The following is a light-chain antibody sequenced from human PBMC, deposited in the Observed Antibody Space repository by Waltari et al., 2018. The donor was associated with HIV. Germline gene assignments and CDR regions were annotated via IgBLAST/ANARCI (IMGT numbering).Light chain of an antibody. V-gene: IGLV1-51*01. CDR1: TPNLGNNF. CDR3: GTWDTSLNAGV. J-gene: IGLJ2*01. CDR2: DNH. Sequence: QSVLTQPPAVSAAPGQKVAIACHGTTPNLGNNFVCWYQKLQGTAPKLLIFDNHKRPSGVSDRFSASTSGTSATLAITGLHTGDEAEYYCGTWDTSLNAGVFGGGTKVSVL.